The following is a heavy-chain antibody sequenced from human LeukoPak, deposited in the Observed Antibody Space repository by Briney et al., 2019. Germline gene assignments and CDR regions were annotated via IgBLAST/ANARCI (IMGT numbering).Heavy chain of an antibody. Sequence: GGSLRLSCAASGFTFSSYGMHWVRQAPGKGLEWVAFIRYDGSNKYYADSVKGRFTISRDNSKNTLYLQMNSLRAEDTAVYYCAKGAGYCSSTSCSSWFDPWGQGTLVTVSS. CDR1: GFTFSSYG. V-gene: IGHV3-30*02. CDR3: AKGAGYCSSTSCSSWFDP. D-gene: IGHD2-2*01. J-gene: IGHJ5*02. CDR2: IRYDGSNK.